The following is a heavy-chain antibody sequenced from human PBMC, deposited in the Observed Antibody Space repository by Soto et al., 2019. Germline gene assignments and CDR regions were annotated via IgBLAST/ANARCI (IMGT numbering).Heavy chain of an antibody. CDR2: IYYSGST. CDR1: CGSISTDY. Sequence: SETLSLTCTVSCGSISTDYWSWIRQSPGKGLEWIGYIYYSGSTNYNPSLKSRVTISVDTSKNQFSLKLTSVTAADTAVYYCARGIESPSYYYYGMVVWGQGSTVTVSS. V-gene: IGHV4-59*12. J-gene: IGHJ6*02. D-gene: IGHD1-26*01. CDR3: ARGIESPSYYYYGMVV.